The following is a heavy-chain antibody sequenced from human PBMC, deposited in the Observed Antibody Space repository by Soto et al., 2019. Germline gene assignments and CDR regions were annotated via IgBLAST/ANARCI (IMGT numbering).Heavy chain of an antibody. CDR3: ARGVAFEGNY. Sequence: SVKVSCKASGGTFSSYAISWLRQSPGQGLEWMGGIIPIFGTANYAQKFQGRVTITADESTSTAYMELSSLRSEDTAVYYCARGVAFEGNYWGQGTLVTVSS. J-gene: IGHJ4*02. CDR2: IIPIFGTA. CDR1: GGTFSSYA. V-gene: IGHV1-69*13. D-gene: IGHD3-16*01.